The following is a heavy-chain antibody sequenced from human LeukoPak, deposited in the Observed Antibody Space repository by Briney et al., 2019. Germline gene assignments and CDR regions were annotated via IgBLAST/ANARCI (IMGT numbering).Heavy chain of an antibody. CDR1: GGSISSSSYY. V-gene: IGHV4-39*01. J-gene: IGHJ2*01. D-gene: IGHD6-19*01. CDR2: IYYSGST. Sequence: SETLSLTCTVSGGSISSSSYYCGWIRQPPGKGLEWIGSIYYSGSTYYNPSLKSRVTISVDTSKNQFSLKLSSVTAADTAVYYCARLGWRSGWSTWGRSNWGPADWYFDLWGRGTLVTVSS. CDR3: ARLGWRSGWSTWGRSNWGPADWYFDL.